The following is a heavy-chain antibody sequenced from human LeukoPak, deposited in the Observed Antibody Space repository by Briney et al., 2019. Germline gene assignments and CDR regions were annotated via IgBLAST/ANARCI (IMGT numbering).Heavy chain of an antibody. CDR1: GFTFSSYG. CDR2: IRYDGSNK. V-gene: IGHV3-30*02. J-gene: IGHJ4*02. D-gene: IGHD4-17*01. CDR3: AKDAVLYGSKYYFDY. Sequence: GGSLRLSCAASGFTFSSYGMHWVRQAPGKGLEWVAFIRYDGSNKYYADSVKGRFTISRDNSKNTLYLQMNSLRAEDTAVYYCAKDAVLYGSKYYFDYWGQGTLVTVSS.